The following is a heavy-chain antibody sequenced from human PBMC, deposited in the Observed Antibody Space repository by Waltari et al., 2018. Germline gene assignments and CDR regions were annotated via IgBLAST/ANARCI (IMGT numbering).Heavy chain of an antibody. Sequence: QVQLVQSGAEVKKPGASVKVSCKASGYTFTSYDLNWVRQATGQGLEWMGWMNANSSNKGYARKFQGGDTSTRNTAISTAYMELRSLRSEDTAGYYGARGNNPGDLGFDPWGQGTLVTVSS. CDR1: GYTFTSYD. CDR3: ARGNNPGDLGFDP. J-gene: IGHJ5*02. D-gene: IGHD3-16*01. V-gene: IGHV1-8*03. CDR2: MNANSSNK.